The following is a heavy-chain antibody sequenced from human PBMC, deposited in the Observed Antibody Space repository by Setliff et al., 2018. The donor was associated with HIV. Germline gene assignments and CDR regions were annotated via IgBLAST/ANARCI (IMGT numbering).Heavy chain of an antibody. Sequence: GESLKISCQASGYSFTTLWIAWVRQMPGKGLEWMGMVFPDDSDTRYSPSFQGQVSMSADKSINTAYLQWSSLKASDTAVYYCARSMGFRATTRLDFWGPGTLVTVS. V-gene: IGHV5-51*01. CDR3: ARSMGFRATTRLDF. CDR2: VFPDDSDT. CDR1: GYSFTTLW. J-gene: IGHJ4*02. D-gene: IGHD3-10*01.